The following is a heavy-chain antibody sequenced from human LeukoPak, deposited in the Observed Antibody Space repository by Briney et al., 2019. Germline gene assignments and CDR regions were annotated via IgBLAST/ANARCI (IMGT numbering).Heavy chain of an antibody. D-gene: IGHD6-13*01. V-gene: IGHV4-59*11. CDR3: ARVGPAAAYYFDY. J-gene: IGHJ4*02. CDR1: GGSISSHY. CDR2: IYYSGST. Sequence: SETLSLTCTVSGGSISSHYWSWIRQPPGKGLEWIGYIYYSGSTNYNPPLKSRVTISVDTSKNQFSLKLSSVTAADTAVYYCARVGPAAAYYFDYWGQGTLVTVSS.